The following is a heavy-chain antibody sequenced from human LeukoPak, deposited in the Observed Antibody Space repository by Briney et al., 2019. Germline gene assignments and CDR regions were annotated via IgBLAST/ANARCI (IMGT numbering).Heavy chain of an antibody. CDR3: ARVRYDFWSGRYPTGWYFDL. CDR2: IYTSGST. V-gene: IGHV4-61*02. J-gene: IGHJ2*01. Sequence: PSQTLSLTCTVSGGSISSGGYYWSWIRQPAGKGLEWIGRIYTSGSTNYNPSLKSRVTMSVDTSKNQFSLKLSSVTAADTAVYYCARVRYDFWSGRYPTGWYFDLWGRGTLVTVSS. D-gene: IGHD3-3*01. CDR1: GGSISSGGYY.